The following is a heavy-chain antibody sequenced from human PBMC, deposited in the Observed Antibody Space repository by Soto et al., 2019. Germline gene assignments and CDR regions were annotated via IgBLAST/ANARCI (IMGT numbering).Heavy chain of an antibody. CDR2: ISGSGSTI. J-gene: IGHJ3*02. CDR3: ARRFCGGGSGYSRGSIDI. D-gene: IGHD2-15*01. Sequence: GGSLRLSCAASGFTFSDYYMSWIRQAPGKGLEWVSYISGSGSTIYYADSVKGRFTISRDNATNSLSLQMNSLTADDTAMYYCARRFCGGGSGYSRGSIDIWGQGTMVTVSS. CDR1: GFTFSDYY. V-gene: IGHV3-11*01.